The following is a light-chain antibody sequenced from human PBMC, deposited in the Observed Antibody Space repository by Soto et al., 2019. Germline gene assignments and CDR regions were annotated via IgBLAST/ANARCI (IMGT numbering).Light chain of an antibody. CDR1: LRVSVY. CDR2: GAS. V-gene: IGKV3-20*01. Sequence: VGSTHSPATLSLSPGERATLSCRTSLRVSVYLDWYQQKPGQAPRLLIYGASTRATGIPDRFSGSGSGTDFTLTISRLEPEDSAVYFCQHYGSSQWTFGQWTFGQGTRLEI. CDR3: QHYGSSQWTFGQWT. J-gene: IGKJ5*01.